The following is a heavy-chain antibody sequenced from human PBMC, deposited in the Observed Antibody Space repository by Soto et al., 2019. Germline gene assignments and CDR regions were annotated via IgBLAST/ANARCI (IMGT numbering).Heavy chain of an antibody. CDR1: GFTFSNAW. V-gene: IGHV3-15*01. J-gene: IGHJ6*02. CDR2: IKSKTDGGTT. CDR3: TKSGELPTHYYYGMDV. D-gene: IGHD1-1*01. Sequence: GGSLRLSCAASGFTFSNAWMSWVRQAPGKGLEWVGRIKSKTDGGTTDYAAPVKGRFTISRDDSKNTLYLQMNSLKTEDTAVYYCTKSGELPTHYYYGMDVCGQGPTVTVSS.